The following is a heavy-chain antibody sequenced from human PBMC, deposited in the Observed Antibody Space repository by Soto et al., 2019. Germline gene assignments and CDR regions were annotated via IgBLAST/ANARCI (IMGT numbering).Heavy chain of an antibody. Sequence: GGSLRLSCAASGFTFTNAWMNWVRQAPGKGLEWVGRIKSKTDGGTTDYAEPVKGRFAISRDDSNNMVYLQMNSLKIEDTAVYYCTTDSYSTIIIVRFDYWGHGTLVTVSS. V-gene: IGHV3-15*07. J-gene: IGHJ4*01. CDR3: TTDSYSTIIIVRFDY. CDR2: IKSKTDGGTT. CDR1: GFTFTNAW. D-gene: IGHD3-22*01.